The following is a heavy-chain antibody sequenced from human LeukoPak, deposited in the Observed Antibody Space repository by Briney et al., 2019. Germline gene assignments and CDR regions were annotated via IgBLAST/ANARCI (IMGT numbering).Heavy chain of an antibody. Sequence: GGSLRLSCAASGFTFSSYGMHWVRQAPGKGLEWVAFIRYDGSNKYYADSVKGRFSISKDSSKNILYLQMNSLRAEDTAVYYCAKDRCSNGVGCYYYYMDVWGKGTTVTISS. D-gene: IGHD2-8*01. V-gene: IGHV3-30*02. CDR2: IRYDGSNK. J-gene: IGHJ6*03. CDR1: GFTFSSYG. CDR3: AKDRCSNGVGCYYYYMDV.